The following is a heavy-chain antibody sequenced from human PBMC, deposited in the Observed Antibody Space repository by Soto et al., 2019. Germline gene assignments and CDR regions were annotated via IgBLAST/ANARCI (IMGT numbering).Heavy chain of an antibody. V-gene: IGHV3-7*05. Sequence: PGGSLRLSCAASGFTFGSYWMSWVHQAPVKGLEWVANIKQDGSEKYYVDSVKGRFTISRDNAKNSLYLQMNSLRAEDTAVYYCARTRRRCIVVVPAASTPYYGMDVWGQGTTVTVSS. CDR1: GFTFGSYW. D-gene: IGHD2-2*01. CDR3: ARTRRRCIVVVPAASTPYYGMDV. J-gene: IGHJ6*02. CDR2: IKQDGSEK.